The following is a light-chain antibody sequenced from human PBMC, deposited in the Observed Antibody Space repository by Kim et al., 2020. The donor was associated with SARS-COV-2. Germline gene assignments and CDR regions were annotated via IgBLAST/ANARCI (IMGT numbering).Light chain of an antibody. CDR1: RLRSYA. J-gene: IGLJ3*02. V-gene: IGLV3-19*01. CDR3: NSRDSSGNHWV. Sequence: ALGQTIRIKCQGDRLRSYAASWYHQKPGQAPALVIYCKNNRPSGIPDRFSGSSSGNTASLTITGAQAEDEADYYCNSRDSSGNHWVFGGGTKLTFL. CDR2: CKN.